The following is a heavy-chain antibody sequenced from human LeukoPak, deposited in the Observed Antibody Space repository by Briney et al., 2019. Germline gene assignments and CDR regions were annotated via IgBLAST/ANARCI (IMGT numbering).Heavy chain of an antibody. D-gene: IGHD3-10*01. V-gene: IGHV4-38-2*02. CDR3: ARDMGYYRMDV. J-gene: IGHJ6*04. CDR1: GYSISSGYH. Sequence: SETLSLTCAVSGYSISSGYHWAWIRQPPGKGPELIGSIYYRGNAYYNPSLKSRVTISLDTSKNQFSLKLSSVTAADTVVYYCARDMGYYRMDVWGKGTTVIVSS. CDR2: IYYRGNA.